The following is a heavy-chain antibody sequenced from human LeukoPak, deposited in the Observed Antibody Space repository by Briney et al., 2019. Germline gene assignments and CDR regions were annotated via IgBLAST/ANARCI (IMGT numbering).Heavy chain of an antibody. V-gene: IGHV3-23*01. D-gene: IGHD4-17*01. CDR2: IDNQI. J-gene: IGHJ4*02. Sequence: GGSLRLSCAASGFTFRASTMAWVRQAPGKGLEWVSAIDNQIFYADSVKGRFTISRDDSRNTLYLQMNSLRVEDSAIYYCARDRFGDYDYWGQGTLVTVSS. CDR3: ARDRFGDYDY. CDR1: GFTFRAST.